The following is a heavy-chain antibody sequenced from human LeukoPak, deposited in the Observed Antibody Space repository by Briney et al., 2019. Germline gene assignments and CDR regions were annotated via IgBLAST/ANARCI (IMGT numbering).Heavy chain of an antibody. CDR3: ARSNYGGKRWFDP. V-gene: IGHV1-8*01. CDR1: EYTFTSYD. Sequence: ASVKVSCKASEYTFTSYDINWVRQATGQGLEWMGWMNPSSGPTGYAQKFQGRVTMTRDTSISTAYMELSSLRSEDTAVYFCARSNYGGKRWFDPWGQGTLVIVSS. J-gene: IGHJ5*02. D-gene: IGHD4-23*01. CDR2: MNPSSGPT.